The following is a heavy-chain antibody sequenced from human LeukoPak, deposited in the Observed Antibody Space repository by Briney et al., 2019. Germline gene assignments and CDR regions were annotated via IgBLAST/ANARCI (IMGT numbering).Heavy chain of an antibody. CDR1: GGSISSGSYY. D-gene: IGHD3-22*01. CDR2: IYYSGST. J-gene: IGHJ6*02. CDR3: AREVGYYDSSGYSYYGMDV. V-gene: IGHV4-61*01. Sequence: SSETLSLTCTVSGGSISSGSYYWSWIRQPPGKGLEWIGYIYYSGSTNYNPSPKSRVTISVDTSKNQFSLKLSSVTAADTAVYFCAREVGYYDSSGYSYYGMDVWGQGTTVTVSS.